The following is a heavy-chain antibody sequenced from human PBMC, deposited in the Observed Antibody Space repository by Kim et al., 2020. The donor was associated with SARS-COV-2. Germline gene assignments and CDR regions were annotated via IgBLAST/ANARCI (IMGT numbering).Heavy chain of an antibody. CDR1: GYTFTTNY. CDR3: ARGGRGLDP. Sequence: ASVKVSCKASGYTFTTNYIHWVRQAPGQGLEWMGIINPSGGSTTYAQKFQGRVTMTRDTSTSTVYMELSSLRSEDTAVYYCARGGRGLDPWGQGTLVTVSS. D-gene: IGHD1-26*01. J-gene: IGHJ5*02. CDR2: INPSGGST. V-gene: IGHV1-46*01.